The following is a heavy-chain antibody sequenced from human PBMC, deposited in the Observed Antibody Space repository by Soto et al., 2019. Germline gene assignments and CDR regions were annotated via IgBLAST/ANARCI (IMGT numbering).Heavy chain of an antibody. CDR2: ISAYNGNT. V-gene: IGHV1-18*01. CDR1: GYTFTSYG. Sequence: QVQLVQSGAEVKKPGASVKVSCKASGYTFTSYGISWVRQAPGQGLEWMGWISAYNGNTNYAQKLQGRVTMTTDTSTSIAYMELRSLRSDDTAVYYCARVMFITMIVVDHFDYWGQGTLVTVSS. J-gene: IGHJ4*02. CDR3: ARVMFITMIVVDHFDY. D-gene: IGHD3-22*01.